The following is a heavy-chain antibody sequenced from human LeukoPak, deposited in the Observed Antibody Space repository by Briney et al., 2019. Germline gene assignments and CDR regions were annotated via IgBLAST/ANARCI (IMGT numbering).Heavy chain of an antibody. J-gene: IGHJ3*02. CDR3: ARRGGTSGWGAFDI. CDR2: IDKSGDGA. CDR1: GFTFSSHA. Sequence: GGSLRLSCAASGFTFSSHAMNWVRQPPGKGLDWVSSIDKSGDGAFYADSVKGRFTISRDNSKNTLYLQMNSLRREDTAVYYCARRGGTSGWGAFDIWGQGTMVTVSS. D-gene: IGHD2-2*01. V-gene: IGHV3-23*01.